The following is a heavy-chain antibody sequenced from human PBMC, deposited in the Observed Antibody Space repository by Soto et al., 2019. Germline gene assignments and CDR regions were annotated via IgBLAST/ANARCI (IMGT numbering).Heavy chain of an antibody. D-gene: IGHD6-6*01. V-gene: IGHV3-23*01. CDR1: GFTFSSYA. CDR3: AKDSLSPVEYSSSINWFDP. CDR2: ISGSGGST. J-gene: IGHJ5*02. Sequence: PGGSLRLSCAASGFTFSSYAMSWVRQAPGKGLEWVSAISGSGGSTYYADSVKGRFTISRDNSKNTLYLQMNSLRAEDTAVYYCAKDSLSPVEYSSSINWFDPWGQGTLVTVSS.